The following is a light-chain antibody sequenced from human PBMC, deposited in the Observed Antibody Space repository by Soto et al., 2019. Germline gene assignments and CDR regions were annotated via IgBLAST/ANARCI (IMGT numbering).Light chain of an antibody. CDR1: QGISSA. V-gene: IGKV1-13*02. Sequence: AIQLTQSPSSLSASVGDRVTITCRASQGISSALAWYRQKPGKAPKVLIYDASNLESGVPSRFSGSGSGTDFTLTISSLQPEDFATYYCQQFNSYPLTFGPGTKVDI. J-gene: IGKJ3*01. CDR2: DAS. CDR3: QQFNSYPLT.